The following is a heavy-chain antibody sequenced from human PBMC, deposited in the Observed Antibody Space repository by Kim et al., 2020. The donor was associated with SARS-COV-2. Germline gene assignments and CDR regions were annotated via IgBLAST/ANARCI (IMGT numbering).Heavy chain of an antibody. J-gene: IGHJ4*02. CDR3: ARLYYGDYVWYFDS. CDR2: IYPGDSTV. Sequence: GESLKISCKGSGYNFANYYIGWVRQKSGEGLEWMGIIYPGDSTVTYSPSFEGQVTISGDKSISTASLQWSSLKASDTAIYYCARLYYGDYVWYFDSWGQGTLVTVSS. V-gene: IGHV5-51*01. D-gene: IGHD4-17*01. CDR1: GYNFANYY.